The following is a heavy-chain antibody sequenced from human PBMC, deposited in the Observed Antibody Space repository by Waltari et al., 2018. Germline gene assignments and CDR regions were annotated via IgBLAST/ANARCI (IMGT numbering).Heavy chain of an antibody. CDR3: ARDIGSYSAAFDI. CDR1: GGSISRGGYY. Sequence: QVQLQESGPGLVKPSQTLSLPCTVSGGSISRGGYYWSWIRQHPGKGLEWIGYIYYSGSTYYNPSLKSRVTISVDTSKNQFSLKLSSVTAADTAVYYCARDIGSYSAAFDIWGQGTMVTVSS. CDR2: IYYSGST. V-gene: IGHV4-31*03. J-gene: IGHJ3*02. D-gene: IGHD1-26*01.